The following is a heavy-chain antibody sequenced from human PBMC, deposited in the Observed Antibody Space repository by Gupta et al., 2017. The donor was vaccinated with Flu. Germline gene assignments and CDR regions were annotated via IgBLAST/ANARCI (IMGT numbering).Heavy chain of an antibody. CDR3: AKGYCTSSSCSELADY. J-gene: IGHJ4*02. CDR1: GFTFSTYG. D-gene: IGHD2-2*01. Sequence: QVQLVESGGGVVQPGRSLRLSCAASGFTFSTYGMHWVRQAPGKGLEWVAVILYHGSTEYYADSVKGRFTISRDNSKNTLFLQMNSLRAEDTAVYYCAKGYCTSSSCSELADYWGQGTLVTVSS. CDR2: ILYHGSTE. V-gene: IGHV3-30*18.